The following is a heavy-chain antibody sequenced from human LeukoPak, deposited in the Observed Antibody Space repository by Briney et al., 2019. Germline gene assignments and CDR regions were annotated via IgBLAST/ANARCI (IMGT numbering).Heavy chain of an antibody. D-gene: IGHD6-6*01. J-gene: IGHJ4*02. CDR2: ISGSGGST. CDR1: GFTFSSYA. Sequence: GGSLRLSCAASGFTFSSYAMSWGRQAPGKGLEWVSAISGSGGSTYYADSVKGRFTISRDNSKNTLYLQMNSLRAEDTAVYYCAKVPGIAARPDYFDYWGQGTLVTVSS. V-gene: IGHV3-23*01. CDR3: AKVPGIAARPDYFDY.